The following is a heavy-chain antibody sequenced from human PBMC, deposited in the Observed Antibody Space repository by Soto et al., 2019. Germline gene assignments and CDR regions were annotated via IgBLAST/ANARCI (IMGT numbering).Heavy chain of an antibody. V-gene: IGHV3-21*01. Sequence: EVQLVESGGGLVKPGGYLRISCAASGITFNSYSMNWVRQAPGKGLEWVSSISSSSSYIYYADSVKGRFTISRDNAKNSLYLQMNSLRAEDTAVYYCARDAWSGYFDYWGQGTLVTVSS. CDR1: GITFNSYS. CDR2: ISSSSSYI. CDR3: ARDAWSGYFDY. D-gene: IGHD3-3*01. J-gene: IGHJ4*02.